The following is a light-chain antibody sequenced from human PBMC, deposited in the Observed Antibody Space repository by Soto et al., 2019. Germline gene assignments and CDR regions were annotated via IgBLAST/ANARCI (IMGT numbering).Light chain of an antibody. CDR1: QGVKKY. CDR2: DAS. CDR3: HQYENLPLT. Sequence: MTQSPSSLSASVGHRVTITCQSSQGVKKYVNWYQQKPGKAPKLLVYDASTLEVGVPARFSGSGSGTHFTFTIASLQHEDFATYFCHQYENLPLTFGGGTKVDIK. J-gene: IGKJ4*01. V-gene: IGKV1-33*01.